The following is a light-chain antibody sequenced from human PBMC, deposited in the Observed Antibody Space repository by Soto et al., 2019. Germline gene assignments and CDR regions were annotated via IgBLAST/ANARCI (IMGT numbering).Light chain of an antibody. V-gene: IGKV3-20*01. CDR2: GAS. CDR1: QSVSSSY. Sequence: EIVLTQSPGTLSLSPGERATLSCRASQSVSSSYLAWYKQKPGQAPRLLIYGASSRATGIPDRFSGSGSGTEFLLTISRLEPEDFAVNYCQNNGSSPFPSAPGTRVDIK. J-gene: IGKJ3*01. CDR3: QNNGSSPFP.